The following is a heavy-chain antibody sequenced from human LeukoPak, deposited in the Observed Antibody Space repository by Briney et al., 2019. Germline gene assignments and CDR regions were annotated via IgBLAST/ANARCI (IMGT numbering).Heavy chain of an antibody. V-gene: IGHV4-61*02. CDR1: GGSNSSGSYY. D-gene: IGHD3-22*01. Sequence: PSETLSLTCTVSGGSNSSGSYYWSWIRQPAGKGLEWIGRIYTSGSTNYNPSLKSRVTISVDTSKNQFSLKLSSVTAADTAVYYCARDTYYYDSSGYYQIDYWGQGTLVTVSS. CDR2: IYTSGST. J-gene: IGHJ4*02. CDR3: ARDTYYYDSSGYYQIDY.